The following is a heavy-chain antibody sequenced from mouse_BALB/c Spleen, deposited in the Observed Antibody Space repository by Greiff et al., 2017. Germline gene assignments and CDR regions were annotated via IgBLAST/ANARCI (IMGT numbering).Heavy chain of an antibody. CDR1: GYTFTDYE. D-gene: IGHD2-10*01. J-gene: IGHJ2*01. V-gene: IGHV1-15*01. CDR2: IDPETGGT. Sequence: QVQLKESGAELVRPGASVTLSCKASGYTFTDYEMHWVKQTPVHGLEWIGAIDPETGGTAYNQKFKGKATLTADKSSSTAYMELRSLTSEDSAVYYCTRRGPYYGNSYFDYWGQGTTLTVSS. CDR3: TRRGPYYGNSYFDY.